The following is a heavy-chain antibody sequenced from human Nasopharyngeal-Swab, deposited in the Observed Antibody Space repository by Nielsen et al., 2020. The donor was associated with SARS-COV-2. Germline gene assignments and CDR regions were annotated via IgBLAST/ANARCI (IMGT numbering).Heavy chain of an antibody. CDR1: GFTFSSYS. CDR3: ASLLSITIFGDFDC. D-gene: IGHD3-3*01. CDR2: ISSSSSYI. J-gene: IGHJ4*02. V-gene: IGHV3-21*01. Sequence: GESLKISCAASGFTFSSYSMNWVRQAPGKGLEWVSSISSSSSYIYYADSVKGRFTISRDNAKNSLYLQMNSLRAEDTAVYYCASLLSITIFGDFDCWGQGTLVTVSS.